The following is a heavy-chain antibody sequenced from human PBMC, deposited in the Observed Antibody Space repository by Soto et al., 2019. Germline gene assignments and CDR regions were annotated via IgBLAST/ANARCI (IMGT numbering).Heavy chain of an antibody. J-gene: IGHJ3*02. D-gene: IGHD2-2*01. V-gene: IGHV1-69*13. CDR1: GGTFSSYA. CDR3: ARDRGYCSSTSCYGGGNAFDI. Sequence: SVKVSCKASGGTFSSYAISWVRQAPGQGLEWMGGIIPIFGTANYAQKFQGRVTITADESTSTAYMELSSLRSEDTAVYYCARDRGYCSSTSCYGGGNAFDIWGQGTMVTVSS. CDR2: IIPIFGTA.